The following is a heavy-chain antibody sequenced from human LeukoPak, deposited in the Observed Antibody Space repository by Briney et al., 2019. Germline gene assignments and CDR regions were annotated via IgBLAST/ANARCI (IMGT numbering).Heavy chain of an antibody. CDR3: AKDTASFDW. CDR2: ISGTGGST. D-gene: IGHD4-17*01. CDR1: GFTFRTSD. V-gene: IGHV3-23*01. J-gene: IGHJ4*02. Sequence: PGGSLRLSCAASGFTFRTSDMSWVRQAPGKGLEWVSVISGTGGSTYYADSVKGRFTISRDYSKNTLYLQMNSLRAEDTAVYYCAKDTASFDWWGQGTLVTVSS.